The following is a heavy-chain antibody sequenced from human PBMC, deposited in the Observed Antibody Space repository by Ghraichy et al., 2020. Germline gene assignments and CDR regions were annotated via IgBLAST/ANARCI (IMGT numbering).Heavy chain of an antibody. D-gene: IGHD5-18*01. CDR3: ASLPGYKEPAPTDY. CDR1: GFTFSGCT. CDR2: ISGSSNYM. V-gene: IGHV3-21*01. Sequence: GGSLRLSCAASGFTFSGCTMNWVRQAPGKGLEWVSSISGSSNYMYYADSVKGRFTISRDNAKNSLFLQMNSLRVEDTAVYYCASLPGYKEPAPTDYWGHGTLVTVSS. J-gene: IGHJ4*01.